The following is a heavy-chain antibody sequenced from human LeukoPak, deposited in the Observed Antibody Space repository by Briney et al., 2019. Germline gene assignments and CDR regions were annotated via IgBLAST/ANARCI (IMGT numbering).Heavy chain of an antibody. CDR3: AKGRGDCSSTSCYRAAFDI. CDR1: GFTFSSYA. V-gene: IGHV3-23*01. CDR2: ISGSGGST. D-gene: IGHD2-2*02. Sequence: PGGSLRLSCAASGFTFSSYAMSWVRQAPGKGLEWVSVISGSGGSTFYADSVKGRFTISRDNSKNTLYLQMNSLRAEDTAIYYCAKGRGDCSSTSCYRAAFDIWGQGTMVTVSS. J-gene: IGHJ3*02.